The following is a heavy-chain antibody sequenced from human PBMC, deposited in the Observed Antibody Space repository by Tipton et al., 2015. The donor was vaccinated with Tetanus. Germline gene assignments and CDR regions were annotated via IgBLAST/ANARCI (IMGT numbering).Heavy chain of an antibody. D-gene: IGHD3-10*01. CDR1: GFAFSNYK. V-gene: IGHV3-21*01. CDR2: ISSTSTYI. Sequence: SLRLSCVVSGFAFSNYKMNWVRQAPGKGLEWVSSISSTSTYIDYADSFKGRFTVSRDNGKNSLYLRINNLRADDTAVYYCASGVTLDYWGQGTLGSVSS. J-gene: IGHJ4*02. CDR3: ASGVTLDY.